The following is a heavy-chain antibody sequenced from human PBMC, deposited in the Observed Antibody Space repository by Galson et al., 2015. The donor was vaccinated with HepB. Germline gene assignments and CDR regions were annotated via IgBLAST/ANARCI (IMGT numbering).Heavy chain of an antibody. CDR2: IRYGGSNK. V-gene: IGHV3-30*02. D-gene: IGHD6-19*01. J-gene: IGHJ4*02. Sequence: SLRLSCAASGFTFSNYGMHWVRQAPGKGLEWVTFIRYGGSNKYYADSVKGRFTISRDNSKNTLYLQMNSLRAEDTAVYYCANQGTGSGWYEEADYWGQGTLVTVSS. CDR1: GFTFSNYG. CDR3: ANQGTGSGWYEEADY.